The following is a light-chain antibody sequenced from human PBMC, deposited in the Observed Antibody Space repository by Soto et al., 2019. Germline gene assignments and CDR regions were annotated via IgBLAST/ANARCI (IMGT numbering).Light chain of an antibody. CDR3: ASWDDSLSGWV. Sequence: QSVLTQPPSASGTPGQGVTISCSGSRSNIVSDAGNNYVYWYQQFPGTAPKLLIFRNDQRPSGVPDRISGSKSGSSASLVISGLRSEDEAEYYCASWDDSLSGWVFGGGTKLTVL. V-gene: IGLV1-47*01. CDR2: RND. J-gene: IGLJ3*02. CDR1: RSNIVSDAGNNY.